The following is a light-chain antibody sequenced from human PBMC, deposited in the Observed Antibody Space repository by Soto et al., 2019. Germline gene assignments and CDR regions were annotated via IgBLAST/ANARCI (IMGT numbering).Light chain of an antibody. V-gene: IGKV3-11*01. CDR1: QSVNNY. Sequence: EIVVTQSPATLSLSPGERASLSCRASQSVNNYLAWYQQKPGQAPRLLIYDTSDRASGIPARFSGSGSGTDFTLTISSLEPEDFAVFYCQQRSVWPWTFGQGTKVDIK. J-gene: IGKJ1*01. CDR3: QQRSVWPWT. CDR2: DTS.